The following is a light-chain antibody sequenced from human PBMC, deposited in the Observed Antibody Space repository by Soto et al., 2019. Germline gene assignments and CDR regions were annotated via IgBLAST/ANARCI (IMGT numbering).Light chain of an antibody. CDR2: EDD. CDR1: SGSIASYY. Sequence: NFMLTQPHYVSESPGKTVTLSCTRSSGSIASYYVQWYQQRPGSAPTVVIYEDDQRPSGVPDRFSGSIDSSSNSASLTISGLKTEDEADYYCQSYESNHLYVFGTGTKLTVL. J-gene: IGLJ1*01. V-gene: IGLV6-57*03. CDR3: QSYESNHLYV.